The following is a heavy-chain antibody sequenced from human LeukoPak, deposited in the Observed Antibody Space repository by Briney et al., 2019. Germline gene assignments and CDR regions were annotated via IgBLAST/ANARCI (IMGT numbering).Heavy chain of an antibody. CDR2: ISSSSSSR. CDR3: ARYDSTVTTGFDY. V-gene: IGHV3-48*01. J-gene: IGHJ4*02. Sequence: PGGSLRLSCAASGFSFSTYTMNWVRQAPGKGLEWLSYISSSSSSRYYADSVMGRFTISRDNSKNTLYLQMNSLRAEDTAVYYCARYDSTVTTGFDYWGQGTLVTVSS. CDR1: GFSFSTYT. D-gene: IGHD4-17*01.